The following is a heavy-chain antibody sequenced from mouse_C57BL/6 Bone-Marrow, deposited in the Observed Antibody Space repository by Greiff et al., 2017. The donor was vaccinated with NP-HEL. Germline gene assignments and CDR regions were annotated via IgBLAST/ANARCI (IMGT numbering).Heavy chain of an antibody. D-gene: IGHD2-3*01. CDR2: ISSGGSYT. Sequence: EVKLVESGGDLVKPGGSLKLSCAASGFTFSSYGMSWVRQTPDKRLEWVATISSGGSYTYYPDSVKGRFTISRDNAKNTLYLQMSSLKSDDTAMYYCASGLLLWGQGTLVTVSA. V-gene: IGHV5-6*01. CDR3: ASGLLL. CDR1: GFTFSSYG. J-gene: IGHJ3*01.